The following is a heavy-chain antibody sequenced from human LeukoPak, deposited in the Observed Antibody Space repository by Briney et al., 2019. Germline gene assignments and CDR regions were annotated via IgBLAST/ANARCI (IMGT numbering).Heavy chain of an antibody. D-gene: IGHD5-18*01. J-gene: IGHJ6*03. CDR1: GFTFSSYW. Sequence: PGGSLRLSCAASGFTFSSYWMSWVRQAPGKGLEWVANIKQDGSEKYYVDSVKGRFTISRDNAKNSLYLQMNSLRAEDTAVYYCARADTAMAFYYYYYYMDVWGKGTTVTISS. CDR2: IKQDGSEK. V-gene: IGHV3-7*01. CDR3: ARADTAMAFYYYYYYMDV.